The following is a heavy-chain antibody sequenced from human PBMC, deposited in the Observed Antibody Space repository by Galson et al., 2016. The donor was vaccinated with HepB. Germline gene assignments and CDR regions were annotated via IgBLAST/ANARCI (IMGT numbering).Heavy chain of an antibody. V-gene: IGHV4-4*07. D-gene: IGHD1-1*01. J-gene: IGHJ4*02. CDR1: GGSMFGFY. Sequence: SETLSLTCTVSGGSMFGFYWSWIRQPAGMKLEWIGRIYSTGNIDYSPSLRSRVSMSLDTSRNQFSLNLTSVTAADTAVYYCARGGTMALPHFDFWDLGTLVAVSS. CDR2: IYSTGNI. CDR3: ARGGTMALPHFDF.